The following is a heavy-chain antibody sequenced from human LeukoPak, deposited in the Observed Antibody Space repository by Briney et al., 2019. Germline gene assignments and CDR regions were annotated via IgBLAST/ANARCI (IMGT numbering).Heavy chain of an antibody. D-gene: IGHD7-27*01. CDR1: GGSFSSSSYY. CDR2: INHSGST. J-gene: IGHJ4*02. Sequence: SETLSLTCTVSGGSFSSSSYYWGWIRQPPGKGLEWIGEINHSGSTNYNPSLKSRVTISVDTSKNQFSLKLSSVTAADTAVYFCARGFRGDNFDYWGQGTLVTVSS. CDR3: ARGFRGDNFDY. V-gene: IGHV4-39*07.